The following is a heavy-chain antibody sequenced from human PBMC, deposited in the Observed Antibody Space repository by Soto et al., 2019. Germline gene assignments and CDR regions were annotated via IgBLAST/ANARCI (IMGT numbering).Heavy chain of an antibody. D-gene: IGHD2-2*02. Sequence: GGSLRLSCAASGFMFTNHGMHWVRQAPXKGLEWVAVISYDGSNKYYADSVKGRFTISRDNSKNTLYLQMNSLRAEDTAVYYCARERGYCISTSCCTFFDYWGQGTLVIVSS. CDR3: ARERGYCISTSCCTFFDY. CDR2: ISYDGSNK. CDR1: GFMFTNHG. V-gene: IGHV3-30*19. J-gene: IGHJ4*02.